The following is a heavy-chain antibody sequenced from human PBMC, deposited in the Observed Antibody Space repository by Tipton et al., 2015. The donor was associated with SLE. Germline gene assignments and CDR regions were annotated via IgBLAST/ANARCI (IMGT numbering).Heavy chain of an antibody. D-gene: IGHD1-20*01. CDR3: AREPPITGTPFDY. CDR1: GFTVSSNY. CDR2: IYSGGST. Sequence: GSLRLSCAASGFTVSSNYMSWVRQAPGKGLEWVSVIYSGGSTYYADSVKGRFTISRDNSKNTLYLQMNSLRAEDTAVYYCAREPPITGTPFDYWGQGTLVTVAS. V-gene: IGHV3-66*02. J-gene: IGHJ4*02.